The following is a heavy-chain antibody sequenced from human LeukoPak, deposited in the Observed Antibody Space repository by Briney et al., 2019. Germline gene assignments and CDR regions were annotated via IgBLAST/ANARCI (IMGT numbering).Heavy chain of an antibody. CDR3: ARGHGDGTFDY. Sequence: GESLKISSKASGYSFTSYWIGWVRKMPGKGLKWMGIIYRGDSDTRYSPSFQGQVTISADKSISTAYLQWSSLKASDTAMYYCARGHGDGTFDYWGQGTLVTVSS. CDR2: IYRGDSDT. J-gene: IGHJ4*02. D-gene: IGHD4-17*01. V-gene: IGHV5-51*01. CDR1: GYSFTSYW.